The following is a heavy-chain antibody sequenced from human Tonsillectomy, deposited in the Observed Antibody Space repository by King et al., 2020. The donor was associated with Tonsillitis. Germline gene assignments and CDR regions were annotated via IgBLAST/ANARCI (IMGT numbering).Heavy chain of an antibody. CDR1: GLTFITYW. CDR3: ARDWHWGVDY. J-gene: IGHJ4*02. Sequence: VQLVESGGGLVQPGGSLRLSCAASGLTFITYWMNWVRQAPGKGLEWVANIKKDGSEKYYVESVKGRFTIYRHNAKNSQYLQMNSLGGEDTAVYYCARDWHWGVDYWGQGTLVTVSS. V-gene: IGHV3-7*01. D-gene: IGHD7-27*01. CDR2: IKKDGSEK.